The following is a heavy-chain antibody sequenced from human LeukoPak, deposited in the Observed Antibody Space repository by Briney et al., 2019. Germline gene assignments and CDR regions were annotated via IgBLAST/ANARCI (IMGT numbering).Heavy chain of an antibody. CDR3: AKRPATTYYFDY. D-gene: IGHD5-24*01. CDR2: ISDSGGST. V-gene: IGHV3-23*01. CDR1: GITLSNYG. Sequence: GGSLRLSCAVSGITLSNYGMSWVRQAPGKGLEWVAGISDSGGSTNYADSVKGRFTISRDNPKNTLYLQLNSLRAEDTAVYYCAKRPATTYYFDYWGQGTLVTVSS. J-gene: IGHJ4*02.